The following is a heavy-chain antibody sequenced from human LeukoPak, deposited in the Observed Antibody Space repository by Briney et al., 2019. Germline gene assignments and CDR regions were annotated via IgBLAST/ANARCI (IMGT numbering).Heavy chain of an antibody. D-gene: IGHD3-3*01. CDR1: GFTFSTYW. Sequence: PGGSLRLSCEVSGFTFSTYWMSWVRQAPGKGLECVANINQDGSGRYYMDSVKGRFTISRDNAKNSLFLQMNSLRVEDTAVYYCARVPYYDSPPPYWGQGGLVTVSS. CDR3: ARVPYYDSPPPY. V-gene: IGHV3-7*04. CDR2: INQDGSGR. J-gene: IGHJ4*02.